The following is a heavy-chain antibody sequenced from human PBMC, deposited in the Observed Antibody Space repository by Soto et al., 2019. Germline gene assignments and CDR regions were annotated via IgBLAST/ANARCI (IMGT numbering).Heavy chain of an antibody. D-gene: IGHD3-22*01. CDR2: IHPADSDT. CDR1: GYTFTNYW. J-gene: IGHJ4*02. V-gene: IGHV5-51*01. Sequence: GASLKISGEVSGYTFTNYWIGWVRQKPGKGLEWMAIIHPADSDTRYSPSFQGQVTISADKSISTAYLQWSSLKASDTAMYYCVRPDSSGYYVYWGQGTLVTVSS. CDR3: VRPDSSGYYVY.